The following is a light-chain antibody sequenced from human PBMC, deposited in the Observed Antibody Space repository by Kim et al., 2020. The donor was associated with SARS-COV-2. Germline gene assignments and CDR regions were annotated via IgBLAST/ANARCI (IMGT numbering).Light chain of an antibody. J-gene: IGKJ3*01. CDR2: GAS. CDR1: QSVSSTY. CDR3: QQYGSSLFT. Sequence: SPGERAPLSCRARQSVSSTYLAWYQQKPGQAPRLLIYGASSRATGIPDRFSGSGSGTDFTLTISRLEPEDFAVYYCQQYGSSLFTFGPGTKVDIK. V-gene: IGKV3-20*01.